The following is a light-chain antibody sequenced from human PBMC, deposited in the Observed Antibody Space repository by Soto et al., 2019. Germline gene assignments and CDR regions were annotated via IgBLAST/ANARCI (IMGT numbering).Light chain of an antibody. V-gene: IGKV3-20*01. Sequence: EIVLTQSPGTLSLSPGERATLSCRASQSVSSSYLAWYQQKPGRAPRLLIYGASSRATGIPDRFSGSGSGTDFTLTISRLEPEDFAVYYCQQCGSSPPYTFGHGTKLEIK. J-gene: IGKJ2*01. CDR1: QSVSSSY. CDR3: QQCGSSPPYT. CDR2: GAS.